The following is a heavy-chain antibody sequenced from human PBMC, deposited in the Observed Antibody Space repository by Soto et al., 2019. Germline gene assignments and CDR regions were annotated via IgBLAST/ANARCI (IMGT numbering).Heavy chain of an antibody. Sequence: GGSLRLSCAASGFTFSSYAMSWVRQAPGKGLEWVSAISGSGGSTYYADSVKGRFTISRDNSKNTLYLQMNSLRAEDTAVYYCVKGGDSRLYYYYMDVWGKGTTVTVSS. CDR1: GFTFSSYA. CDR2: ISGSGGST. V-gene: IGHV3-23*01. J-gene: IGHJ6*03. D-gene: IGHD3-16*01. CDR3: VKGGDSRLYYYYMDV.